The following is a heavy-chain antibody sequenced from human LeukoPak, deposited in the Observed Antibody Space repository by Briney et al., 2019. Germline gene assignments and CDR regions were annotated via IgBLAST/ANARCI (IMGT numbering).Heavy chain of an antibody. J-gene: IGHJ6*02. CDR1: GFTFSSYA. Sequence: GGSLRLSCAASGFTFSSYAMNWVRQAPGKGLEWVSDISSSGGRTYYADSVKGRFTISRDNSKNTLYLQMNSLRAEDTAVYYCAKRTVDLTPLPYFYGMELRGQGNPV. CDR3: AKRTVDLTPLPYFYGMEL. D-gene: IGHD3-9*01. CDR2: ISSSGGRT. V-gene: IGHV3-23*01.